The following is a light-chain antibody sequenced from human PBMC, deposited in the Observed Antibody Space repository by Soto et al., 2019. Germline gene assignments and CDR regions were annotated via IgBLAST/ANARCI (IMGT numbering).Light chain of an antibody. J-gene: IGLJ2*01. Sequence: QSVLTQPPSVSAAPGQKVTISCSGSSSNIGNNYVFWYQQLPGTAPKLLIYDNDKRPSGSPYRFSGSKSCASATLGITGLQAGDEADYYCATWDRSLSVGVFGGGTKLTVL. CDR1: SSNIGNNY. V-gene: IGLV1-51*01. CDR3: ATWDRSLSVGV. CDR2: DND.